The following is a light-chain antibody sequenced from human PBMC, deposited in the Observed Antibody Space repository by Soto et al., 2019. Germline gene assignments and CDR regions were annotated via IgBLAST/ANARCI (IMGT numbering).Light chain of an antibody. CDR2: GVS. J-gene: IGLJ3*02. CDR1: SSDIGSHNF. CDR3: SSYTSTYIWV. V-gene: IGLV2-14*01. Sequence: QSALTQPASVSGSPGQSVTISCTGTSSDIGSHNFDSWHQQHPAKAPKVIIYGVSNRPSGVSNRFSVSKSANTASLTISGLQADDEADYYCSSYTSTYIWVFGGGTKLTVL.